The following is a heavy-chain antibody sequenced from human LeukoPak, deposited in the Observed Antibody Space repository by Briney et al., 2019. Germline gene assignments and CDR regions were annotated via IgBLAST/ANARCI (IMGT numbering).Heavy chain of an antibody. D-gene: IGHD2-15*01. CDR2: ISAYKGDT. CDR1: GYTCISYG. V-gene: IGHV1-18*01. CDR3: ARVNDVAVVAAAAPHFEH. J-gene: IGHJ4*02. Sequence: ASVKVSCKPSGYTCISYGISWVRQAPGQGLEWGGWISAYKGDTDYAQKFQGRVAMTTDTSTNTVYMELRSLTSDDTAVYYCARVNDVAVVAAAAPHFEHWGQGTLVTVSS.